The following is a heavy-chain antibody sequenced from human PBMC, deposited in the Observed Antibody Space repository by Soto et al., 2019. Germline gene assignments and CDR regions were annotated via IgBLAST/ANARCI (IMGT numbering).Heavy chain of an antibody. V-gene: IGHV4-30-2*01. CDR1: GGSISSGGYS. CDR2: IYHSGST. Sequence: QLQLQESGSGLVKPSQTLSLTCAVSGGSISSGGYSWSWIRQPPGKGLEWIGYIYHSGSTYYNPSLKSRVTISVDRSKNQFSLKLSSVTAADTAVYYCARFLPGYHHWYFDYWGQGTLVTVSS. J-gene: IGHJ4*02. CDR3: ARFLPGYHHWYFDY. D-gene: IGHD5-18*01.